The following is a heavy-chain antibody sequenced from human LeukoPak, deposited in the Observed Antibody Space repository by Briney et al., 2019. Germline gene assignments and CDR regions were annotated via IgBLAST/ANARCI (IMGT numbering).Heavy chain of an antibody. CDR3: AKVGLYYDSSGYYDY. CDR1: GGTFSSYA. CDR2: IIPIFGTA. D-gene: IGHD3-22*01. J-gene: IGHJ4*02. V-gene: IGHV1-69*13. Sequence: SVKVSCKASGGTFSSYAISWVRQAPGQGLDWMGGIIPIFGTANYAQKFQGRVTITADESASTAYMELSSLRAEDTALYYCAKVGLYYDSSGYYDYWGQGTLVTVSS.